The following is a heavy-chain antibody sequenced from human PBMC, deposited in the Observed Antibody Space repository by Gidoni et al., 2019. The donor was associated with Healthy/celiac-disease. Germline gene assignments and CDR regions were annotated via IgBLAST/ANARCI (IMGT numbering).Heavy chain of an antibody. CDR3: AREWQLSPASGFDP. V-gene: IGHV3-21*01. CDR2: ISSSSSYI. D-gene: IGHD6-19*01. Sequence: EVQLVESGGGLVKPGGSLRLSCAASGFTFRSSSMTWVRQAPGQGLGWVSSISSSSSYIYYADSVKGRFTISRDNAKNSLYLQMNSLRAEDTAVYYCAREWQLSPASGFDPWGQGTLVTVSS. CDR1: GFTFRSSS. J-gene: IGHJ5*02.